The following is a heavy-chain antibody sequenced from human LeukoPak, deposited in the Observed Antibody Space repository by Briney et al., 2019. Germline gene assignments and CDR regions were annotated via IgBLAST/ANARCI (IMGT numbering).Heavy chain of an antibody. CDR3: ASSHGGQLLDY. CDR1: GYTFTSYG. D-gene: IGHD2-2*01. CDR2: ISAYNGNT. Sequence: ASVKVSCKASGYTFTSYGISWVRQAPGQGLEWMGWISAYNGNTNYAQKLQGRVTMTTDTSTSTAYMELSSLRSEDTAVYYCASSHGGQLLDYWGQGTLVNVSS. V-gene: IGHV1-18*01. J-gene: IGHJ4*02.